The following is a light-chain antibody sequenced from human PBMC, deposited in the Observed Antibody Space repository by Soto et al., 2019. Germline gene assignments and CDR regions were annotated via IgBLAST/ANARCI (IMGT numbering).Light chain of an antibody. CDR1: QSISTW. Sequence: DIQMTQSPSTLSASVGDRVTITCRASQSISTWLAWYQQKPGKAPKVLIYGASSLESGVPSRFSGSGSGTEFTLTISSLQTDDFANYYCQQYKNYLTFGPGTKVDIK. CDR2: GAS. CDR3: QQYKNYLT. V-gene: IGKV1-5*01. J-gene: IGKJ3*01.